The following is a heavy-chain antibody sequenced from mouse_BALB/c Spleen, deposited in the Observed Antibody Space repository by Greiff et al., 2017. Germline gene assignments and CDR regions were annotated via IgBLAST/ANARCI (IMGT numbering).Heavy chain of an antibody. D-gene: IGHD2-14*01. CDR3: ARHHRYDPWFAY. V-gene: IGHV5-12-2*01. J-gene: IGHJ3*01. CDR2: ISNGGGST. Sequence: EVMLVESGGGLVQPGGSLKLSCAASGFTFSSYTMSWVRQTPEKRLEWVAYISNGGGSTYYPDTVKGRFTISRDNAKNTLYLQMSSLKSEDTAMYYCARHHRYDPWFAYWGQGTLVTVSA. CDR1: GFTFSSYT.